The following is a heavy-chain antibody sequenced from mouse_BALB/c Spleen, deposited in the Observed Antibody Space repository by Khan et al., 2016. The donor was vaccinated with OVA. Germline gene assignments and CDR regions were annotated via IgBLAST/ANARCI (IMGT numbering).Heavy chain of an antibody. V-gene: IGHV1S136*01. Sequence: EQLQQSGPELVEPGASVKMSCKASGYTFTNYVIHWVKQKPGQGLEWIGYINPDNAGTRYNEKFKGKATLTSDISSTSAYMELLSLTSEDSAVYYCAREASSWDFSFPYWGQGTLVTVSA. J-gene: IGHJ3*01. CDR1: GYTFTNYV. D-gene: IGHD4-1*01. CDR3: AREASSWDFSFPY. CDR2: INPDNAGT.